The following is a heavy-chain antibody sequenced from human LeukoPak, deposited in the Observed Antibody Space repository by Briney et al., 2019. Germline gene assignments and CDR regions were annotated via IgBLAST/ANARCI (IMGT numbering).Heavy chain of an antibody. Sequence: GASVKVSCKASGYTFTSNDINWVRQAPGQGLEWMGWMNPENGNTGYAERFQGRVTLTRNTSISTAYMELSSLGSEDTAVYYCARRYAGGWTDYWGQGTLVTGSS. J-gene: IGHJ4*02. CDR1: GYTFTSND. D-gene: IGHD6-19*01. CDR2: MNPENGNT. CDR3: ARRYAGGWTDY. V-gene: IGHV1-8*01.